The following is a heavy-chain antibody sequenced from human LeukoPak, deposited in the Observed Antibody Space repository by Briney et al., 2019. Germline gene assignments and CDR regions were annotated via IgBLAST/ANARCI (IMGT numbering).Heavy chain of an antibody. CDR2: IYYRSKWYN. J-gene: IGHJ2*01. CDR1: GDSVSSNSAT. V-gene: IGHV6-1*01. Sequence: SQTLSLTCAISGDSVSSNSATWNWIRQSPSRGLEWLGRIYYRSKWYNDYTVSVKSRITINPDTSKNQFSLQLNSVTPEDTAVYYCARDSVFCSGGSCYHGYFDLWGRGTLVTVSS. CDR3: ARDSVFCSGGSCYHGYFDL. D-gene: IGHD2-15*01.